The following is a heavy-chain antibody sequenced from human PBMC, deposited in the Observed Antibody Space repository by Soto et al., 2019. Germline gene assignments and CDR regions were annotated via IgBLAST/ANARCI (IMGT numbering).Heavy chain of an antibody. Sequence: PSETLSLTCTVSGGSISPFYWSWVRQPPGKGLEWIGYLYYSDNTNYNPSLKSRVTISVDASKNQVSLRLTSVTAADTAVYYCARGGGVAARTFDYWGQGTVVTVSS. V-gene: IGHV4-59*01. CDR2: LYYSDNT. CDR1: GGSISPFY. D-gene: IGHD3-16*01. CDR3: ARGGGVAARTFDY. J-gene: IGHJ4*02.